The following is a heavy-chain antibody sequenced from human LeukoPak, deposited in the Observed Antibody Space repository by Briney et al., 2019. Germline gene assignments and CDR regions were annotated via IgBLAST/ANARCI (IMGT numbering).Heavy chain of an antibody. J-gene: IGHJ4*02. Sequence: GGSLRLSCAASGFTFSSYNINWVRQAPGKGLEWVSYISSSRRTISYADSVKGRFTISRDNAKNSLYLQMNSLRAEDTAVYYCAAVIDYWGQGTLVTVSS. CDR1: GFTFSSYN. V-gene: IGHV3-48*01. CDR2: ISSSRRTI. CDR3: AAVIDY.